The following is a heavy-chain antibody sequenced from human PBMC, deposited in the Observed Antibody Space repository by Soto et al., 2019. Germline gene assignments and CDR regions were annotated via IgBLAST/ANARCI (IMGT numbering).Heavy chain of an antibody. D-gene: IGHD6-13*01. CDR1: SGSVNSSNW. J-gene: IGHJ4*02. CDR2: IYHGGSA. Sequence: QVQLRESGPGLVKPSGTLFLTCAVSSGSVNSSNWWSWVLPPPGKGLEWIGEIYHGGSANYNPSLRSRVTMSVATSKNQLFLQLSSVTAAATAVYYCARAPAAAGTFDYWGQGTLVTVSS. CDR3: ARAPAAAGTFDY. V-gene: IGHV4-4*02.